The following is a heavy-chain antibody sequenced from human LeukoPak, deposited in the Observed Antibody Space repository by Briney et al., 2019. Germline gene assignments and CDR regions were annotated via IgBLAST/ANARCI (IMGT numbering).Heavy chain of an antibody. V-gene: IGHV3-30-3*01. CDR3: ARGEWAPDY. D-gene: IGHD3-3*01. J-gene: IGHJ4*02. Sequence: SGGSLRLSCAASGFTFSSYAMHWVRQAPGKGLEWVSVISYDGSNKYYADSVKCRFTVTRDNSKYTLYRQMNRLRAEDTAVYYCARGEWAPDYWGQGTLVTVSS. CDR2: ISYDGSNK. CDR1: GFTFSSYA.